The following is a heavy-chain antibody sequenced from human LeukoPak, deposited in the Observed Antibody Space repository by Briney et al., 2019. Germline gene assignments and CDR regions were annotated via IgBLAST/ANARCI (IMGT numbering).Heavy chain of an antibody. V-gene: IGHV4-59*08. J-gene: IGHJ4*02. D-gene: IGHD3-10*01. CDR3: ARLVRGVIFSY. CDR1: GGSISSYY. CDR2: IYYSGST. Sequence: SETLSLTCTVSGGSISSYYWSWIQQPPGKGLEWIGYIYYSGSTNYNPSLKSRVTISVDTSKNQFSLKLSSVTAADTAVYYCARLVRGVIFSYWGQGTLVTVSS.